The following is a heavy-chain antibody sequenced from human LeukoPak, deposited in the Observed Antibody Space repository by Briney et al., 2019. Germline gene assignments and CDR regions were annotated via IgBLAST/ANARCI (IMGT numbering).Heavy chain of an antibody. CDR3: TRANNSSWHN. CDR2: INSDGSEG. J-gene: IGHJ4*02. Sequence: GGSLRLSCAVSGLTFSGFWMSWSRQAPGKGLEWVASINSDGSEGYYADVVKGRFTISRDNAKNSLYLQINSLRAEDTAVYYCTRANNSSWHNWGQGTLVTVSS. V-gene: IGHV3-7*03. CDR1: GLTFSGFW. D-gene: IGHD6-13*01.